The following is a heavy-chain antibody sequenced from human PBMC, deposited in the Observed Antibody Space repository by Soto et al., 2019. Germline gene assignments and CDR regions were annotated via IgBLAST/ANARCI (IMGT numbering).Heavy chain of an antibody. Sequence: SQTLSLTCAISGDSVSSNRATWNWFRQSPSRGLEWLGRTYYRSKWYHDYAVSVKSRITINPDTSNNQLSLQLNSVTPDDTAVYYCARLIGNSWLDSWGQGTLVTVSS. CDR1: GDSVSSNRAT. J-gene: IGHJ5*01. D-gene: IGHD2-8*01. CDR2: TYYRSKWYH. V-gene: IGHV6-1*01. CDR3: ARLIGNSWLDS.